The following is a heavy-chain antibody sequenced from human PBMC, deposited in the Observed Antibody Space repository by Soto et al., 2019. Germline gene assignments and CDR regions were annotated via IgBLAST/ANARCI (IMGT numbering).Heavy chain of an antibody. D-gene: IGHD5-12*01. J-gene: IGHJ5*02. V-gene: IGHV1-69*04. Sequence: ASVKLSCKASGGTFSSYTISWVRQAPGQGLEWMGRIIPILGIANYAQKFQGRVTITADKSTSTAYMELSSLRSEDTAVYYCARDRDKYSGYDYGWFDPWGQGTLVTVSS. CDR1: GGTFSSYT. CDR3: ARDRDKYSGYDYGWFDP. CDR2: IIPILGIA.